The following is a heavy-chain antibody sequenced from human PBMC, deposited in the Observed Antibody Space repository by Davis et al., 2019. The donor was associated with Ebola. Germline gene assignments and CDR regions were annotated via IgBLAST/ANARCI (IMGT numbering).Heavy chain of an antibody. CDR2: IWYDGSNK. CDR3: FGVYYGMDV. V-gene: IGHV3-33*01. D-gene: IGHD3-3*01. CDR1: GFTFSSYG. J-gene: IGHJ6*02. Sequence: GESLKISCAASGFTFSSYGMHWVRQAPGKGLEWVAVIWYDGSNKYYADSVKGRFTISRDNSKNTLYLQMNSLRAEDTAVYYCFGVYYGMDVWGQGTTVTVSS.